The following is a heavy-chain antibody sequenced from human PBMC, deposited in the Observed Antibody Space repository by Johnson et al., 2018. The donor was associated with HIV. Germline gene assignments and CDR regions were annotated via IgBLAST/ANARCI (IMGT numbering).Heavy chain of an antibody. V-gene: IGHV3-30-3*01. D-gene: IGHD3-22*01. CDR2: ISYDGSNK. CDR3: ARDYPYDRSPRGAFDI. CDR1: GITFSDYA. J-gene: IGHJ3*02. Sequence: HVQLVESGGGVVQPGRSLRLSCAASGITFSDYAMHWVRQAPGKGLEWVAVISYDGSNKYYADSVKGRFTISRDNSKNTLYLQMNSLRAEDTAVYYCARDYPYDRSPRGAFDIWGHGTMVTVSS.